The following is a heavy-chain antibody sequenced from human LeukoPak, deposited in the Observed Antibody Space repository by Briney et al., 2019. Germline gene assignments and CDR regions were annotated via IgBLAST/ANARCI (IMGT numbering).Heavy chain of an antibody. J-gene: IGHJ4*02. CDR2: IYTSGST. V-gene: IGHV4-4*07. CDR1: GGSISSYY. Sequence: PSETLSLTCTVSGGSISSYYWSWIRQPAGKGLEWIGRIYTSGSTNYNPSLKSRVTMSVDTSKNQFSLKLSSVTAADTAVYYCARERTTVTIGARGFDYWGQGTLVTVSS. CDR3: ARERTTVTIGARGFDY. D-gene: IGHD4-17*01.